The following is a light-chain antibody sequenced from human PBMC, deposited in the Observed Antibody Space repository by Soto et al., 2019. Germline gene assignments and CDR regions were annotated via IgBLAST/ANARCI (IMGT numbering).Light chain of an antibody. J-gene: IGKJ1*01. CDR2: GAS. V-gene: IGKV3-20*01. Sequence: EVVLTQFPGTLSLSPGERATLSCRASQSVTSSYLAWYQQKPGQAPRLLIYGASSRATGIPDRFSGSGSGTDFTLTISRLEPEDFAVYYCQQYVSSGWTFGQGTKVEIK. CDR3: QQYVSSGWT. CDR1: QSVTSSY.